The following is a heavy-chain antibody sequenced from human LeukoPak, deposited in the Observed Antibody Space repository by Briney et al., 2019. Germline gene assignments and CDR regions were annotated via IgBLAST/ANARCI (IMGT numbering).Heavy chain of an antibody. CDR1: GFTFSSYA. J-gene: IGHJ4*02. CDR3: ARVGITMIVVTD. D-gene: IGHD3-22*01. V-gene: IGHV3-23*01. Sequence: QAGGSLRLSCAASGFTFSSYAMSWVRQAPRKGLEWVSAIIGIGGSTYYADSVKGRFTISRDNSKNTLYLQMNSLRAEDTAVYYCARVGITMIVVTDWGQGTLVTVSS. CDR2: IIGIGGST.